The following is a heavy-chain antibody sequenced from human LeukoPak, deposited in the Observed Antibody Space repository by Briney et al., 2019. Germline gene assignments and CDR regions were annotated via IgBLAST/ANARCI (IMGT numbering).Heavy chain of an antibody. Sequence: SETLSLTCAVYGGSFRGYYWSWIRQPPGKGLEWIGEINHSGSTNYNPSLKSRVTISVDMSKNQFSLKLSSVTAADTAVYYCARGNLEPAAKEFDPWGQGTLVTVSS. V-gene: IGHV4-34*01. CDR2: INHSGST. J-gene: IGHJ5*02. D-gene: IGHD6-13*01. CDR3: ARGNLEPAAKEFDP. CDR1: GGSFRGYY.